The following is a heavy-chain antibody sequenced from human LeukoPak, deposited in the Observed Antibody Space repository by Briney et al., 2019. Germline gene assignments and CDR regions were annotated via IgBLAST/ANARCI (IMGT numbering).Heavy chain of an antibody. Sequence: PSETLSLTCTVSGGSISSSSYYWGWIRQPPGKGLEWIGSIYYSGSTYYNPSLKSRVTISVDTSKNQFSLKLSSVTAADTPVYYCARQGYSYGYYFDYWGQGALVTVSS. CDR3: ARQGYSYGYYFDY. D-gene: IGHD5-18*01. CDR1: GGSISSSSYY. V-gene: IGHV4-39*01. CDR2: IYYSGST. J-gene: IGHJ4*02.